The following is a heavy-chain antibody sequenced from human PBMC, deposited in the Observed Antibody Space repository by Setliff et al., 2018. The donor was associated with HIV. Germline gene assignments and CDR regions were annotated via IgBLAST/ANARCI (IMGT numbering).Heavy chain of an antibody. CDR1: GVSISSHH. Sequence: PSETLSLTCNVSGVSISSHHWSWIRQPPGKGLEWIGYIYYTGTTKYNPSLKSRVTISVDTSRNQFSLNLSSVTAADTAVYYCARFPLLHKNAFDIWGQGTMVTVSS. V-gene: IGHV4-59*11. D-gene: IGHD2-15*01. CDR3: ARFPLLHKNAFDI. CDR2: IYYTGTT. J-gene: IGHJ3*02.